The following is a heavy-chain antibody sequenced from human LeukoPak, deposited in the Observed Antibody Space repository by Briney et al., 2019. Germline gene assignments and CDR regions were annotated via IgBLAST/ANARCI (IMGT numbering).Heavy chain of an antibody. D-gene: IGHD1-26*01. Sequence: GGSLRLSCAASGFTFSSYAMHWVRPAPGKGLEWVAVISYDGSNKYYADSVKGRFTISRDNSKNTLYLQMNSLRAEDTAVYYCARQQKRIVGATGFDYWGQGTLVTVSS. CDR2: ISYDGSNK. CDR1: GFTFSSYA. J-gene: IGHJ4*02. V-gene: IGHV3-30-3*01. CDR3: ARQQKRIVGATGFDY.